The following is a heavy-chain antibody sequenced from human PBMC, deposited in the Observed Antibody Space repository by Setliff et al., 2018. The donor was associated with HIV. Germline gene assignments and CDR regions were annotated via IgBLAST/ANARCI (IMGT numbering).Heavy chain of an antibody. J-gene: IGHJ3*02. D-gene: IGHD5-12*01. CDR3: ARTPKRWLQLSAFDI. V-gene: IGHV4-34*01. Sequence: SETLSLTCAVYGGSFSGYYWSWIRQPPGKGLEWIGEINHSGSTNYNPSLKSRVTIPVDTSKNQFSLELSSVTAADTAVYYCARTPKRWLQLSAFDIWGQGTMVTVSS. CDR2: INHSGST. CDR1: GGSFSGYY.